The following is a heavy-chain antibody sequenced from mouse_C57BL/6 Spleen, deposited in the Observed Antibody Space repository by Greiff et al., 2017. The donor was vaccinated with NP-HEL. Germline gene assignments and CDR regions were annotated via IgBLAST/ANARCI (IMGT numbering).Heavy chain of an antibody. V-gene: IGHV1-15*01. Sequence: QVQLQQSGAELVRPGASVTLSCKASGYTFTDYEMHWVKQTPVHGLEWIGAIDPETGGTAYNQKFKGKAILTADKSSSTAYMELRSLTSEDSAVYYCTRRDYYSNLDCWGQGTTLTVSS. CDR1: GYTFTDYE. CDR2: IDPETGGT. D-gene: IGHD2-5*01. CDR3: TRRDYYSNLDC. J-gene: IGHJ2*01.